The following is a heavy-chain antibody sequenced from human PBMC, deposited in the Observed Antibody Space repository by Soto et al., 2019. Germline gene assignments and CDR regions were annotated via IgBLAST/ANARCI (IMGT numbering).Heavy chain of an antibody. J-gene: IGHJ4*02. CDR3: AKDRAALVKSGVAGSKPCYYDY. V-gene: IGHV3-23*01. CDR1: GFTFSSYA. D-gene: IGHD6-19*01. Sequence: PGGSLRLSCAASGFTFSSYAMSWVRQAPGKGLEWVSAISGSGGSTYYADSVKGRFTISRDNSKNTLYLQMNSLRAEDTAVYYCAKDRAALVKSGVAGSKPCYYDYWGQGTLVTVSS. CDR2: ISGSGGST.